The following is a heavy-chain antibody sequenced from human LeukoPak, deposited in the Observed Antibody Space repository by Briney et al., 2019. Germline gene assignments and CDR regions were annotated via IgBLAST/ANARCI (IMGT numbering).Heavy chain of an antibody. J-gene: IGHJ4*02. CDR2: ISAYNGNT. Sequence: GASVKVSCKASGYTFTSYGISWVRQAPGQGLEWMGWISAYNGNTNYAQKLQGRVTMTTDTSTSTAYMELRSLRSDDTAVYYCARATGSRYCSSTSCYYFDYWGQGTLVTVSS. CDR1: GYTFTSYG. V-gene: IGHV1-18*01. D-gene: IGHD2-2*01. CDR3: ARATGSRYCSSTSCYYFDY.